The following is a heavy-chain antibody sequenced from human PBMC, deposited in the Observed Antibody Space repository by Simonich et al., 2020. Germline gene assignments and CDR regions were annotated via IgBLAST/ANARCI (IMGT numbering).Heavy chain of an antibody. V-gene: IGHV3-74*01. CDR3: ARNRLDY. CDR2: INSDGSIT. CDR1: GFTFSSYW. J-gene: IGHJ4*02. Sequence: EVQLVESGGGLVQPGGSLRLSCAASGFTFSSYWMDWDRQDPWKGLVWVPRINSDGSITSYADSVKGRFTISRDNAKNTLYLQMNSLRAEDTAVYYCARNRLDYWGQGTLVTVSS.